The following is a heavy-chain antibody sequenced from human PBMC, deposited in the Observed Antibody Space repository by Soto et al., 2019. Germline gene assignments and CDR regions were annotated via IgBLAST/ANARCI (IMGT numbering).Heavy chain of an antibody. CDR3: ARERIAARGWFDP. D-gene: IGHD6-6*01. CDR2: ISYDGSNK. V-gene: IGHV3-30-3*01. J-gene: IGHJ5*02. CDR1: GFTFSSYA. Sequence: GGSLRLSCAASGFTFSSYAMHWVRQAPGKGLEWVAVISYDGSNKYYADSVKGRFTISRDNSKNTLYLQMNSLRAEDTAVYYCARERIAARGWFDPWGQGTLVTVSS.